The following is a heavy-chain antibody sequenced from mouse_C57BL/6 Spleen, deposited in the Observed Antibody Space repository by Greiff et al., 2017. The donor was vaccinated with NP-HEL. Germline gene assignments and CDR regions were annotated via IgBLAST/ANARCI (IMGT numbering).Heavy chain of an antibody. Sequence: VQLQQSGPELVKPGASVKIPCKASGYTFTDYNMDWVKQSHGKSLEWIGDINPNNGGTIYNQKFKGKATLTVDKSSSTAYMELRSLTSEDTAVYYCARDYYGKGAIDYWGQGTSVTVAS. CDR3: ARDYYGKGAIDY. V-gene: IGHV1-18*01. J-gene: IGHJ4*01. CDR1: GYTFTDYN. CDR2: INPNNGGT. D-gene: IGHD1-1*01.